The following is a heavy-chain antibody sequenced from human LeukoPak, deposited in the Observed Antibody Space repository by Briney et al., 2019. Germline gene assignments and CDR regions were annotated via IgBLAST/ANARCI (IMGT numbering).Heavy chain of an antibody. Sequence: GASVKVSCKVSGYTLTELSMHWVRQAPGKGLEWMGGFDPEDGETIYAQKFQGRVTITADKSTSTAYMELSSLRVEDTAVYYCARDSLRITGTIGYWGQGILVTVSS. D-gene: IGHD1-7*01. CDR2: FDPEDGET. J-gene: IGHJ4*02. CDR3: ARDSLRITGTIGY. CDR1: GYTLTELS. V-gene: IGHV1-24*01.